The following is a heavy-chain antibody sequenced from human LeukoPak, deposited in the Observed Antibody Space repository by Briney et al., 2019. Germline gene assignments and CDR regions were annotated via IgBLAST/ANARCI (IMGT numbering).Heavy chain of an antibody. V-gene: IGHV3-7*01. CDR1: GFTFSGYW. Sequence: GGSLRLSCVVSGFTFSGYWMTWVRQAPGKGLEWVANIREDGSERNYVDSVKGRFIISRDNSRNSLYLQMNSLRPEDTAVYYCTRDRNARATKEDRYGYWGQGTLVTVSS. J-gene: IGHJ4*02. CDR3: TRDRNARATKEDRYGY. CDR2: IREDGSER. D-gene: IGHD5-24*01.